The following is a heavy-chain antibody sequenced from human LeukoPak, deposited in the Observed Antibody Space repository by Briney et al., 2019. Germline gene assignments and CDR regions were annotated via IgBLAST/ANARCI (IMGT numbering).Heavy chain of an antibody. D-gene: IGHD3-22*01. J-gene: IGHJ4*02. V-gene: IGHV1-18*01. CDR1: GYTFSSYG. CDR2: ISANNGNT. Sequence: ASVKVSCKASGYTFSSYGITWVRQAPGLGLEWMGWISANNGNTNYAQKFQGRVTMSTDTSTGTAYMELRSLRSDDTAVFYCARDRDYYDSPVYWGQGTLVTVSS. CDR3: ARDRDYYDSPVY.